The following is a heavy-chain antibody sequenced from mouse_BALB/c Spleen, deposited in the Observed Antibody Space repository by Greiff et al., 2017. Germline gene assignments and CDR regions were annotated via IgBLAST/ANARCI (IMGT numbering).Heavy chain of an antibody. D-gene: IGHD6-5*01. Sequence: VHLVESGPGLVAPSQSLSITCTVSGFSLTSYGVHWVRQPPGKGLEWLGVIWAGGSTNYNSALMSRLSISKDNSKSQVFLKMNSLQTDDTAMYYCARDPILPYAMDYWGQGTSVTVSS. J-gene: IGHJ4*01. CDR1: GFSLTSYG. CDR3: ARDPILPYAMDY. V-gene: IGHV2-9*02. CDR2: IWAGGST.